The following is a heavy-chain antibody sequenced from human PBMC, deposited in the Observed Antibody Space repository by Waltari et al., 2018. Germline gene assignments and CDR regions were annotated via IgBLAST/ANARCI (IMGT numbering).Heavy chain of an antibody. V-gene: IGHV4-34*02. D-gene: IGHD2-15*01. J-gene: IGHJ6*02. Sequence: QVQLQQWGAGVLQPSETLSLTCAVYGGSLSSYYWGWIRQPPGKGLEWIGEINHAGYTNYTPSLRSRVSLLVDTSMSQFSLKLNTLTAADTAVYYCVRLEDCSGPGGNCYSGDSFAMDVWGQGTTVTVSS. CDR3: VRLEDCSGPGGNCYSGDSFAMDV. CDR1: GGSLSSYY. CDR2: INHAGYT.